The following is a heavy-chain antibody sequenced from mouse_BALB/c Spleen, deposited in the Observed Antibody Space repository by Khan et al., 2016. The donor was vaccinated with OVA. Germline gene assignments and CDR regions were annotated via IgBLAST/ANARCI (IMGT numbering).Heavy chain of an antibody. D-gene: IGHD3-2*02. V-gene: IGHV1S132*01. CDR2: IYPGTGNS. CDR3: AREEALYNFNH. Sequence: VQLQESGAELVRPGASVKLSCKTSGYIFTSYWIHWVKQRSGQGLEWIARIYPGTGNSYYNEKFKDKATLTADTSSSTAYMQLSSLKSEDSDVYFCAREEALYNFNHWGQGTTLTVSS. CDR1: GYIFTSYW. J-gene: IGHJ2*01.